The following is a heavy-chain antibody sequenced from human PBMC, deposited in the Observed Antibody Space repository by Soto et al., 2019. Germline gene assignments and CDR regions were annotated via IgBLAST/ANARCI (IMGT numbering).Heavy chain of an antibody. CDR3: ARGWGYCSSTGCYDAFEI. CDR1: GGSFSGYY. J-gene: IGHJ3*02. CDR2: INHSGST. Sequence: QVQLQQRGAGLLKPSETLSLTCAVYGGSFSGYYWSWIRQPPGKGLEWIGEINHSGSTNYNPSLKSRVTISVDTSKNQFSLKLSSVTAADTAVYYCARGWGYCSSTGCYDAFEIWGQGTMVTVSS. V-gene: IGHV4-34*01. D-gene: IGHD2-2*01.